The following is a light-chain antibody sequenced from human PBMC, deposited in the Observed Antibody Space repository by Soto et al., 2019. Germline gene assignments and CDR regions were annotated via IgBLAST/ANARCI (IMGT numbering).Light chain of an antibody. CDR3: QQYDNLYT. CDR2: DAS. CDR1: QDISNY. Sequence: DIPMTQSPSSLSASVGDRVTITCQASQDISNYLNWYQQKPGKAPKLLIYDASNLETGVPSRFSGIGSGTDFTFTISSLQPEDIATYYCQQYDNLYTFGQGTKLEIK. J-gene: IGKJ2*01. V-gene: IGKV1-33*01.